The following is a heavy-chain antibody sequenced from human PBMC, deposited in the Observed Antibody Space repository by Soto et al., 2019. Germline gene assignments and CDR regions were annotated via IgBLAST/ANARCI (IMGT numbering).Heavy chain of an antibody. CDR1: GYIFTSYG. D-gene: IGHD6-13*01. CDR3: ARDLVKRFPGYSSSWYWGY. V-gene: IGHV1-18*01. CDR2: ISAYNGNT. Sequence: ASVKVSCKASGYIFTSYGISWVRQAPGQGLEWMGWISAYNGNTNYAQKLQGRVTMTTDTSTSTAYMELRSLRSDDTAVYYCARDLVKRFPGYSSSWYWGYWGQGTLVTVSS. J-gene: IGHJ4*02.